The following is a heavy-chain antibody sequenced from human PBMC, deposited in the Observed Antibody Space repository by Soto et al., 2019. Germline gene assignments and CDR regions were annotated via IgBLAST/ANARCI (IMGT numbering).Heavy chain of an antibody. V-gene: IGHV5-51*01. CDR3: AVYYYDSSGYYYDYYYGMDV. Sequence: PGESLKISCKGSGYSFTSYWIGWVRQMPGKGLEWMGIIYPGDSDTRYSPSFQGQVTISADKSISTAYLQWSSLKASDTAMYYCAVYYYDSSGYYYDYYYGMDVWGQGTTVTVSS. D-gene: IGHD3-22*01. CDR2: IYPGDSDT. CDR1: GYSFTSYW. J-gene: IGHJ6*02.